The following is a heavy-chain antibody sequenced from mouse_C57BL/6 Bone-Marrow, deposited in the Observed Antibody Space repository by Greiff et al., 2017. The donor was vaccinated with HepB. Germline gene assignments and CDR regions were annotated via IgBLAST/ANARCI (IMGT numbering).Heavy chain of an antibody. CDR1: GYTFTNYW. J-gene: IGHJ2*01. CDR2: INPGGGYT. Sequence: VQLQQSGAELVRPGTSVKMSCKASGYTFTNYWIGWAKQRPGHGLEWIGDINPGGGYTNYNEKFKGKATLTADKSSSTAYMQFSSLTSEDSAIYYCAREAGYYFDYWGQGTTLTVSS. V-gene: IGHV1-63*01. CDR3: AREAGYYFDY.